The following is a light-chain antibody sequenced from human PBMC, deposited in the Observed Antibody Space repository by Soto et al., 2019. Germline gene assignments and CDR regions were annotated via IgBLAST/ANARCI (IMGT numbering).Light chain of an antibody. CDR3: MQALQTPH. CDR1: QSLLHSNGYNY. V-gene: IGKV2-28*01. Sequence: DIVMTQSPLSLPVTPGEPASISCRSSQSLLHSNGYNYLDWYLQKPGQSPQLLIYLGSNRASGVPDRFSGSGSDTDFTLKISRVEAEDVGVYYCMQALQTPHFGGGTKVEIK. CDR2: LGS. J-gene: IGKJ4*01.